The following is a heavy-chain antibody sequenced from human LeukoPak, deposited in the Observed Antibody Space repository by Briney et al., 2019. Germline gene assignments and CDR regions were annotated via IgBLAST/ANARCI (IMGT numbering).Heavy chain of an antibody. D-gene: IGHD2-2*01. J-gene: IGHJ4*02. V-gene: IGHV4-34*01. CDR1: VGSFTDYY. CDR3: ARGGYCSSTSCLYFDY. Sequence: SETLSLTFASSVGSFTDYYWSGIRQPPGKGLEWVGEIYHSGSTKYNPSLTSRVTIFVDTSTNQFFLRLSSVTAADKAVYYCARGGYCSSTSCLYFDYWGQGTLVTVSS. CDR2: IYHSGST.